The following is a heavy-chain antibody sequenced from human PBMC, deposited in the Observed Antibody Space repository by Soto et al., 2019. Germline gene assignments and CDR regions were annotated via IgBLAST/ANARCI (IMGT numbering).Heavy chain of an antibody. CDR1: GGSISRSNW. CDR3: VRVSGSYYYGMDV. CDR2: IYHSGST. V-gene: IGHV4-4*02. D-gene: IGHD1-26*01. J-gene: IGHJ6*02. Sequence: SETRCLTCAFAGGSISRSNWWGWVRQPPGKGLEWIGEIYHSGSTNYNPSLKSRVTISVDKSKNQFSLKLSSVTAADTAVYYCVRVSGSYYYGMDVWGQGTTVT.